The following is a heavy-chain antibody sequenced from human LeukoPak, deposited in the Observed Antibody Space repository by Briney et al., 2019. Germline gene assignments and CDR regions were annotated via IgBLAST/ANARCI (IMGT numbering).Heavy chain of an antibody. V-gene: IGHV4-4*07. D-gene: IGHD5-18*01. CDR2: IHNSGST. CDR3: ARVRAMADLHWNFDL. J-gene: IGHJ2*01. CDR1: GVSISSHY. Sequence: SETLSHTCTVSGVSISSHYWTWIRQPAGKGLEWIGRIHNSGSTTYNPSLKSRVTLSVDTSKSQFSLKLSSVTAADTAVYYCARVRAMADLHWNFDLWGRGTLVTVSS.